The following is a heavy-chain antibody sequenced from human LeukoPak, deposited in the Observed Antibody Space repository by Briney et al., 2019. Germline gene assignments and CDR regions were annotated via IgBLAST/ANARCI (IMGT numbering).Heavy chain of an antibody. D-gene: IGHD3-10*01. V-gene: IGHV6-1*01. CDR2: TYYRSRWGN. CDR3: TRDRVGSGSYIYNYYDMDV. Sequence: SQTLSLTCAISGDSVSNNIATWNWVRQSPSRGLEWLGRTYYRSRWGNDYAISVKSRITINPDTSRNQFSLQLNSVTPEDTAVYYCTRDRVGSGSYIYNYYDMDVWGQGTTVTVSS. CDR1: GDSVSNNIAT. J-gene: IGHJ6*02.